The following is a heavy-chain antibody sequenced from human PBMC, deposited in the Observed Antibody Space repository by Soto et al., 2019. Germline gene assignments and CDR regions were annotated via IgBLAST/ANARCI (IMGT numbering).Heavy chain of an antibody. CDR1: GYSIASGYY. Sequence: SQTLSLTCAVSGYSIASGYYWAWIRQSPGKGLEWIGSIYHAGSVYYNPSLNSRVAVLLDTSKNHFSLKLTSVTAADTAVYYCARTVDYYGMDVWGQGTTVTVSS. V-gene: IGHV4-38-2*01. J-gene: IGHJ6*02. CDR3: ARTVDYYGMDV. CDR2: IYHAGSV.